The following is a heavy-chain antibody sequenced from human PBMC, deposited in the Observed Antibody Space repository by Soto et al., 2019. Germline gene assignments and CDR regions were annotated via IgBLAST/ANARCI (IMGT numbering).Heavy chain of an antibody. Sequence: SETLSLTCAVYGGSICSNRWWGWVRQPPGEGLEGMTEIYHKWNTNYNPSLKSRVTISLDKSKNQFSLKLTSVTAADSAVYYCARDNHIVVVPASLGAMDVWGQGTTVTVSS. CDR1: GGSICSNRW. J-gene: IGHJ6*02. V-gene: IGHV4-4*02. D-gene: IGHD2-2*01. CDR2: IYHKWNT. CDR3: ARDNHIVVVPASLGAMDV.